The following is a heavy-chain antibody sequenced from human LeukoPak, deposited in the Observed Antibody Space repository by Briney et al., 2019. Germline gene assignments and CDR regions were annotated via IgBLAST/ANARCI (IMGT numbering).Heavy chain of an antibody. V-gene: IGHV3-30*18. Sequence: GGSLRLSCAASGFTFSSYGMHWVRQAPGKGLEGVAVILYDGSNKYYADSVKGRFTISRDNPKNTLYLQMNSLRAEDTAVYYCAKDPSKITMVRGVSSPFDYWGQGTLVTVSS. D-gene: IGHD3-10*01. CDR3: AKDPSKITMVRGVSSPFDY. CDR2: ILYDGSNK. CDR1: GFTFSSYG. J-gene: IGHJ4*02.